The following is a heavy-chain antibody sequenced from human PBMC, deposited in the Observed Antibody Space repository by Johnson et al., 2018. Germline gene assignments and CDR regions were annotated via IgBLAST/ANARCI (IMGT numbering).Heavy chain of an antibody. V-gene: IGHV3-15*07. CDR2: FKRQTDVGPT. Sequence: VQLVESGGGLVKXGGSLRLXCAASGFTFSNAWMTWVRQAPGKGLEWVGRFKRQTDVGPTDYAEPATGRFTISSDDSKNPLLLQMNSLKTEDTAVYYCTPDPLRYFDWLPADDAFDIWGQGTMVTVSS. CDR1: GFTFSNAW. D-gene: IGHD3-9*01. J-gene: IGHJ3*02. CDR3: TPDPLRYFDWLPADDAFDI.